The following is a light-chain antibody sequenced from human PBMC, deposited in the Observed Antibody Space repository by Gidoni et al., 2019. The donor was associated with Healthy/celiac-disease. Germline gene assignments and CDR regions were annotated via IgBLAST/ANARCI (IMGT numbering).Light chain of an antibody. V-gene: IGKV3-20*01. CDR1: QSVSSSY. J-gene: IGKJ5*01. CDR3: QQYGSSPPLT. Sequence: EIGLTQSQGTLSLSPWERATISCRASQSVSSSYLAWYQQKPGQAPRLLIYGASSRATGIPDRFSGSGSGTDFTLTISRLEPEDFAVYYCQQYGSSPPLTFGQGTRLEIK. CDR2: GAS.